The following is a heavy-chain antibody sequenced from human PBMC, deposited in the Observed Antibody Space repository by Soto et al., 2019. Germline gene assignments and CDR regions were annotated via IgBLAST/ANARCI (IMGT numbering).Heavy chain of an antibody. CDR1: GAAVSNGDYR. CDR2: IYRTGST. CDR3: ASRDPGTSVDY. D-gene: IGHD1-7*01. V-gene: IGHV4-61*08. J-gene: IGHJ4*02. Sequence: SETLSLTCTVSGAAVSNGDYRWNWIRQPPGQGLEWIGEIYRTGSTNYNPSLKSRVTISLDKSENQFSLKVTSLTAADTAVYYCASRDPGTSVDYWGQGTLVTVSS.